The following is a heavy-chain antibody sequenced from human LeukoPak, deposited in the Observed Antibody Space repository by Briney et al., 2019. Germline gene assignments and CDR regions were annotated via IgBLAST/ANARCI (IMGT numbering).Heavy chain of an antibody. Sequence: SVKVSCKASGGSFSSYVISWVRQAPGQGLEWMGGITPIFGTAKYAQKFQGRVTITADESTSTAYMELGSLSSEDTAMYYCATSARYTTTWSNWSDPWGQGTLVTVSS. CDR1: GGSFSSYV. CDR3: ATSARYTTTWSNWSDP. V-gene: IGHV1-69*13. J-gene: IGHJ5*02. D-gene: IGHD6-13*01. CDR2: ITPIFGTA.